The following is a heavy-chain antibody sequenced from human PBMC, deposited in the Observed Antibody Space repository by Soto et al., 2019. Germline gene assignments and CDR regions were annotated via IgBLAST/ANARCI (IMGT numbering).Heavy chain of an antibody. J-gene: IGHJ6*02. CDR1: GFTFSSYA. V-gene: IGHV3-23*01. Sequence: EVQLLESGGGLVQPGGSLRLSCAASGFTFSSYAISWVRQAPGKGLEWVSAIRGSGGSTYYADSVKGRFTISRDNSKKTLYLQMNSLRAEDTAVYYCAKGKGRDYYYGMDVWGQWTTVTVSS. CDR3: AKGKGRDYYYGMDV. CDR2: IRGSGGST.